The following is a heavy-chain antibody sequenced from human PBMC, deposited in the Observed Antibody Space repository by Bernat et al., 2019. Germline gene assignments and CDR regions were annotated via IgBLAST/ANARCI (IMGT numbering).Heavy chain of an antibody. J-gene: IGHJ2*01. Sequence: EVQLVESGGGLVQPGGSLRLSCAASGFTFSSYDMHWVRQATGKGLEWVSAIGTAGDPYYPGSVKGRFTISRENAKNSLYLQMNSLRAGDTAVYYCARSIAVAGSWNFDLWGRGTLVTVSS. CDR3: ARSIAVAGSWNFDL. CDR2: IGTAGDP. D-gene: IGHD6-19*01. V-gene: IGHV3-13*05. CDR1: GFTFSSYD.